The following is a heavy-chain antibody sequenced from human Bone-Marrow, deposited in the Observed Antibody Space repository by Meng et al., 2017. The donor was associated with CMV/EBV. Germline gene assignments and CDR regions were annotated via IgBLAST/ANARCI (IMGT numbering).Heavy chain of an antibody. D-gene: IGHD6-6*01. CDR1: GDSVSSGSYQ. Sequence: SETLSLTCTVSGDSVSSGSYQWSWIRQPPGTELEWIGYISYSGNTIYNPSLKSRVTISLDMSKNQFSLKLHSVTAADTAVYYCARRGYSSSSGYYGMDVWGQGTTVTVSS. CDR2: ISYSGNT. V-gene: IGHV4-61*01. CDR3: ARRGYSSSSGYYGMDV. J-gene: IGHJ6*02.